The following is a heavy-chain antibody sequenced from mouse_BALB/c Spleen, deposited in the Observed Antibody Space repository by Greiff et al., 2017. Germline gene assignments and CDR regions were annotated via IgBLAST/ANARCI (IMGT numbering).Heavy chain of an antibody. D-gene: IGHD4-1*01. J-gene: IGHJ3*01. V-gene: IGHV3-2*02. Sequence: DVQLQESGPGLVKPSQSLSLTCTVTGYSITSDYAWNWIRQFPGNKLEWMGYISYSGSTSYNPSLKSRISITRDTSKNQFFLQLNSVTTEDTATYYCARRDLGRGFAYWGQGTLVTVSA. CDR2: ISYSGST. CDR3: ARRDLGRGFAY. CDR1: GYSITSDYA.